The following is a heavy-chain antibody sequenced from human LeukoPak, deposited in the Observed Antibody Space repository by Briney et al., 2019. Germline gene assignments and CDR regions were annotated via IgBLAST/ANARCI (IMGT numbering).Heavy chain of an antibody. V-gene: IGHV4-61*01. D-gene: IGHD1-26*01. Sequence: SETLSLTCTVSGGSVSSGSYYWSWIRQPPGKGLEWIGYIYYSGSTSYNPSLKSRVTISVDTSKNQFSLKLSSVTAADTAVYYCARRNPSGSYKVRYYGMDVWGQGTTVTVSS. CDR1: GGSVSSGSYY. J-gene: IGHJ6*02. CDR2: IYYSGST. CDR3: ARRNPSGSYKVRYYGMDV.